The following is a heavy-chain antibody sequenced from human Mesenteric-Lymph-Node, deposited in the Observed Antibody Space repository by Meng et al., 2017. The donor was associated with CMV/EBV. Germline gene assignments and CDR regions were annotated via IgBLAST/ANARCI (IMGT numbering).Heavy chain of an antibody. J-gene: IGHJ4*02. CDR3: ARAPSATYCSSADCYNDY. CDR2: IYPGDSDT. D-gene: IGHD2-2*02. CDR1: GYIFTSHW. V-gene: IGHV5-51*01. Sequence: GESLKISCKGSGYIFTSHWIGWVRQMPGKGLEYMGIIYPGDSDTKYSPSFQGQVTISADRSGSTAYLQWSSLKASDTAIYYCARAPSATYCSSADCYNDYWGQGTLVTVSS.